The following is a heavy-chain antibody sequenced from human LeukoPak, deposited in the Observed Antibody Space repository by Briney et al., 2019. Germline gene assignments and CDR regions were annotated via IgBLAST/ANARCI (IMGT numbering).Heavy chain of an antibody. J-gene: IGHJ5*02. CDR3: ARALNLRYFDWLLPNRLFDP. CDR1: GDSITSEYF. Sequence: SETLSLTCTVSGDSITSEYFWGWLRQTPGKGLEWFGSMFHSGRAYYSPSLRSRVTISVDTSKNQFSLELNSVTAADPAVYYCARALNLRYFDWLLPNRLFDPWGQGTLVTVSS. CDR2: MFHSGRA. V-gene: IGHV4-38-2*02. D-gene: IGHD3-9*01.